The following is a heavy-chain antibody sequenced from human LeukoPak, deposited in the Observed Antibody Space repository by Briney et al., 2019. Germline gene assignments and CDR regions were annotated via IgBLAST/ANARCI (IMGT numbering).Heavy chain of an antibody. CDR2: ISDDGSNK. J-gene: IGHJ6*02. D-gene: IGHD3-3*01. V-gene: IGHV3-30*18. Sequence: SGRCLRLSCAAAGFSFSSYGMDWVRQAPGKGLEWVAFISDDGSNKYYADSVKGRFTISRDNSKNTLYLQMNSLRAEDTAVYYCAKEEGTTIFGVVIKDYYYYSGMDVWGQGTTVTVSS. CDR3: AKEEGTTIFGVVIKDYYYYSGMDV. CDR1: GFSFSSYG.